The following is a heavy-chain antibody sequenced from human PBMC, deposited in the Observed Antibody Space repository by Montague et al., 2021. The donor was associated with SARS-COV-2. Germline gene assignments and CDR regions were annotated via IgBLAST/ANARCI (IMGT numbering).Heavy chain of an antibody. CDR1: GGSFSGYC. Sequence: SETLSLTCAAYGGSFSGYCWSWIRQPPGKGLEWIGEINHSGSTNYNPSLKSRVTISVDTSKNQFSLKLSSVTAADTAVYYCARVRYYGSGTSLGMDVWGQGTTVTVS. V-gene: IGHV4-34*01. J-gene: IGHJ6*02. CDR2: INHSGST. CDR3: ARVRYYGSGTSLGMDV. D-gene: IGHD3-10*01.